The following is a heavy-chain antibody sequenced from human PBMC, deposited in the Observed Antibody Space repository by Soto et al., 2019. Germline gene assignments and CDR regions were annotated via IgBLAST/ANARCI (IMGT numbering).Heavy chain of an antibody. V-gene: IGHV3-48*03. Sequence: GGSLRLSCAASGFTFSSYEMNWVRQAPGKGLEWVSYISSSGSTIYYADSVKGRFTISRDNAKNSLYLQMNSLRAEDTAVYYCAREEANSDWYFDLWGRGTLVTVSS. J-gene: IGHJ2*01. D-gene: IGHD7-27*01. CDR1: GFTFSSYE. CDR2: ISSSGSTI. CDR3: AREEANSDWYFDL.